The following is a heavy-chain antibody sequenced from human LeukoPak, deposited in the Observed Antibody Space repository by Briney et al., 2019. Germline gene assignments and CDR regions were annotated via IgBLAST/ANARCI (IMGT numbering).Heavy chain of an antibody. CDR3: ATERFGEVRWFDS. J-gene: IGHJ5*01. V-gene: IGHV4-30-4*01. CDR2: IYYTGIA. D-gene: IGHD3-10*01. CDR1: GGSISSGDYY. Sequence: SQTLSLTCTVSGGSISSGDYYWSWIRQPPGKGLEWIGYIYYTGIAYYRPSLMSRLTMSLDTSKNQFSLRLSSVTAADTAVYYCATERFGEVRWFDSWGQGTLVTVSS.